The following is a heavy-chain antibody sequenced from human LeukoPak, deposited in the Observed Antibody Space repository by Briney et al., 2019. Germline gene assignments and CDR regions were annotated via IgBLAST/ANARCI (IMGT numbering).Heavy chain of an antibody. Sequence: KTSRTLSLTCTVSGRSISSGGYYWSWIRQHPGKGLEWIGYIYYSGSTYYNPSLKGRVTISVDTSKNQFSLKLSSVTAADTAVYYCASSKEGVGIAAAGTYGMDVWGQGTTVTVSS. D-gene: IGHD6-13*01. CDR3: ASSKEGVGIAAAGTYGMDV. CDR2: IYYSGST. J-gene: IGHJ6*02. V-gene: IGHV4-31*03. CDR1: GRSISSGGYY.